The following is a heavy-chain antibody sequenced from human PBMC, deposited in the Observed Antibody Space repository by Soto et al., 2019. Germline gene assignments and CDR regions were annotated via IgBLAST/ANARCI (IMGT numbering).Heavy chain of an antibody. D-gene: IGHD3-9*01. CDR3: ARLLVLGPAGS. CDR2: VYYNENT. V-gene: IGHV4-39*01. CDR1: GVSISGSTFY. J-gene: IGHJ1*01. Sequence: QIQLHESGPGLVKPSETLSLTCSVSGVSISGSTFYWGWIRQSPGKGLEWIGSVYYNENTYYNPSPGGRVTISPPPSKTLFPLTLGSGPAADAAVFYCARLLVLGPAGSGGQGTLLPFSS.